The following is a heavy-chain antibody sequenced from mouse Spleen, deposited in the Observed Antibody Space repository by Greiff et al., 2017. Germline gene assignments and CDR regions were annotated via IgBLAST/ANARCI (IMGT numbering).Heavy chain of an antibody. CDR3: ASTVGGWFAY. Sequence: VKLQQPGAELVKPGASVKLSCKASGYTFTSYWMHWVKQRPGQGLEWIGEIYPSASNTNYNQKFKGKATLTVDKSSSTAYMQLSSLTSEDSAVYCCASTVGGWFAYWGQGTLVTVSA. D-gene: IGHD2-14*01. CDR1: GYTFTSYW. J-gene: IGHJ3*01. V-gene: IGHV1-69*02. CDR2: IYPSASNT.